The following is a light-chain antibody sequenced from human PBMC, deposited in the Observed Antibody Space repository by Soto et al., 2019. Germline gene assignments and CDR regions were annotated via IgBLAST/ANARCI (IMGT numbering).Light chain of an antibody. V-gene: IGKV3-11*01. Sequence: EIVLTQSPATLSLSPGERATLSCRASQSVSRYLAWYQQKPGQAPRLLIYGASTRATGFPARFSGSGSGTEFTLTISSLQSEDFAVYYCQQHSNWPPITFGQGTRLEIK. CDR2: GAS. CDR1: QSVSRY. J-gene: IGKJ5*01. CDR3: QQHSNWPPIT.